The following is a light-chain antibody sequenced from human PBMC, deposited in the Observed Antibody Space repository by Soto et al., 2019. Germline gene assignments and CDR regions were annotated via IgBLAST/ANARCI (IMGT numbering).Light chain of an antibody. Sequence: EIVLTQSPATLSISPGERATLSCRASQSVSNYLAWYQQKPGQAPRLIIYEASHRASGIPARFSGRGSGTDFTLTISSLEPEDFAVYYCQQYNNWPRSTFGQGTRLEIK. CDR1: QSVSNY. V-gene: IGKV3-11*01. CDR3: QQYNNWPRST. J-gene: IGKJ5*01. CDR2: EAS.